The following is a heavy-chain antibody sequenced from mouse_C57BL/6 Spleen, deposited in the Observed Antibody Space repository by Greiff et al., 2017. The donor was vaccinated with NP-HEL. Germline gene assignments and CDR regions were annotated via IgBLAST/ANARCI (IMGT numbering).Heavy chain of an antibody. J-gene: IGHJ2*01. CDR2: IHPNSGST. D-gene: IGHD2-3*01. CDR3: AREGNDGYFDY. Sequence: QVQLQQPGAELVKPGASVKLSCKASGYTFTSYWMHWVKQRPGQGLEWIGMIHPNSGSTNYNEKFKSKATLTVDKSSSTAYMQLSGLTSEDSAVYYCAREGNDGYFDYWGQGTTLTVSS. CDR1: GYTFTSYW. V-gene: IGHV1-64*01.